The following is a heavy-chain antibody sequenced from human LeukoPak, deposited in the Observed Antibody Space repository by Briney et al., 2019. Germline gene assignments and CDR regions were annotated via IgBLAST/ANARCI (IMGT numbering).Heavy chain of an antibody. Sequence: QAGGSLRLSCAASGFTFVTYAMRWVRQAPGKGVEWVGGISFSSVDSYYADSVKGRFSISRDDSKNTLYLQMDRLTDEDTAVYYCAKDRELLFAHCWFDLWGQGTLVTVSS. J-gene: IGHJ5*02. V-gene: IGHV3-23*01. D-gene: IGHD3-10*01. CDR3: AKDRELLFAHCWFDL. CDR1: GFTFVTYA. CDR2: ISFSSVDS.